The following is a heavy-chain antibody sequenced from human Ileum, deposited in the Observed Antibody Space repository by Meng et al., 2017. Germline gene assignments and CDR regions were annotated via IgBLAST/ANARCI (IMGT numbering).Heavy chain of an antibody. D-gene: IGHD1-26*01. Sequence: GGSLRPSCTASGFFFGDSAMSWFRQVPGKGLEWVGFIRSRASGGTTEYAASVRGRFSISIDASKSIGYLQINSMKTEDTAVYFCAKDVWASHYWGQGTLVTVSS. CDR1: GFFFGDSA. J-gene: IGHJ4*02. V-gene: IGHV3-49*03. CDR2: IRSRASGGTT. CDR3: AKDVWASHY.